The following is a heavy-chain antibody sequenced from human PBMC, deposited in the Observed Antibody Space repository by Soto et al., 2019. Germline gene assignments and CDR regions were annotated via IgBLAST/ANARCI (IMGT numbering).Heavy chain of an antibody. CDR2: IYPGDSDT. V-gene: IGHV5-51*01. J-gene: IGHJ6*02. Sequence: GESLKISCKGSGYSFTSYWIGWVRQMPGKGLEWMGIIYPGDSDTRYSPSFQGQVTISADKSISTAYLQWSSLKASDTAMYYCVRDYYDSSGYPWSYYGMDVWGQGTTVTVSS. CDR1: GYSFTSYW. D-gene: IGHD3-22*01. CDR3: VRDYYDSSGYPWSYYGMDV.